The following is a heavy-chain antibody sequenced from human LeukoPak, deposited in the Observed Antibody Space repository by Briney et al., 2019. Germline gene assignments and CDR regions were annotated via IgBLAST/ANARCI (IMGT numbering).Heavy chain of an antibody. J-gene: IGHJ4*02. CDR1: GGSISTYY. Sequence: SETLSLTCTVSGGSISTYYWNWVRQPPGKGLEWIGYIYYSGSTNYNPSLKSRVTISVDTSKNQFSLNLTSVTAADTAVYYCARGGIRQTFDNWGQGTLVTVSS. CDR3: ARGGIRQTFDN. CDR2: IYYSGST. D-gene: IGHD3-3*02. V-gene: IGHV4-59*01.